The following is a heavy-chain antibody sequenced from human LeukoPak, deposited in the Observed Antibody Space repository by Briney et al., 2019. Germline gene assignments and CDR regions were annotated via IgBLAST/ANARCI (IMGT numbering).Heavy chain of an antibody. CDR1: GGSFSGYY. J-gene: IGHJ4*02. CDR2: INHSGST. D-gene: IGHD3-22*01. CDR3: ARQTYYYDSSGENYFDY. Sequence: PSETLSLTCAVYGGSFSGYYWSWIRQPPGKGLEWIGEINHSGSTNYNPSLKSRVTISVDTSKNQFSLKLSSVTAADTAVYYCARQTYYYDSSGENYFDYWGQGTLVTVSS. V-gene: IGHV4-34*01.